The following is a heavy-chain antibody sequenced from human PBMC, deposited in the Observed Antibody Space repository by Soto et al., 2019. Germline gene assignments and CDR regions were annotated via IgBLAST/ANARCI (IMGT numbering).Heavy chain of an antibody. J-gene: IGHJ5*02. CDR2: IYYSGST. V-gene: IGHV4-31*03. D-gene: IGHD3-10*01. Sequence: SETLSLTCTVSGGSISSGGYYWILIRQHPGKGLEWIGYIYYSGSTYYNPSLKSRVTISVDTSKNQFSLKLSSVTAADTAVYYCARDITGSGSFDPWGQGTLVTVSS. CDR1: GGSISSGGYY. CDR3: ARDITGSGSFDP.